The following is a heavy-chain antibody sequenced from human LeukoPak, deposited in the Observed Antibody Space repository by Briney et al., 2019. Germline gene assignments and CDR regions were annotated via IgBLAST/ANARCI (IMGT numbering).Heavy chain of an antibody. CDR3: ARGYCSGGSCYSVENWFDP. V-gene: IGHV1-2*06. CDR1: GYTFTGYY. J-gene: IGHJ5*02. CDR2: INPNSGGT. D-gene: IGHD2-15*01. Sequence: ASVEVSCKAAGYTFTGYYMFWVRQAPGQGLEWMGRINPNSGGTNYAQKFQGRVTMTRDTSISTAYMELSGLRSDDTAVYYCARGYCSGGSCYSVENWFDPWGQGTLVTVSS.